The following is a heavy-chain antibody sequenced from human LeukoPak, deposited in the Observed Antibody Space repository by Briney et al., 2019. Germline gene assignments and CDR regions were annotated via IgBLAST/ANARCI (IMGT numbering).Heavy chain of an antibody. Sequence: GGSLRLSCAASGFTFRSAWMSWVRQAPGKGLEWVSSISSISSYIYYADSVKGRFTISRDNAKNSLYLQMNSLRAEDTAVYYCARDAGYGYDRFDYWGQGTQVTVSS. D-gene: IGHD5-18*01. CDR1: GFTFRSAW. CDR3: ARDAGYGYDRFDY. V-gene: IGHV3-21*01. J-gene: IGHJ4*02. CDR2: ISSISSYI.